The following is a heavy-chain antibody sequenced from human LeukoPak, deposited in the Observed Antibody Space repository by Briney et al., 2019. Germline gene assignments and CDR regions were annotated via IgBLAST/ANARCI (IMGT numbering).Heavy chain of an antibody. V-gene: IGHV3-30*02. CDR3: AKDPHPYGSGLFYYFDH. CDR1: GFTFSSYG. D-gene: IGHD3-10*01. Sequence: GGSLRLSCAASGFTFSSYGMHWVRQAPGKGLEWVAFIPYDGSNKYYADSVKGRFTISRDNSKNTLYLQMNSLRAEDTAAYYCAKDPHPYGSGLFYYFDHWGQGTLVTVSS. J-gene: IGHJ4*02. CDR2: IPYDGSNK.